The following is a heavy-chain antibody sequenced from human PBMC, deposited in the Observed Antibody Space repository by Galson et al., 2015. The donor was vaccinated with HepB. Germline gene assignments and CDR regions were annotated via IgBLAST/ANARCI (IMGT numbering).Heavy chain of an antibody. D-gene: IGHD2-21*02. Sequence: SLRLSCAASGFTFSTYAITWVRQAPGKGLEWVSVISGSGATTFYAASVKGRFIIYRDNSKNTVYLQMNRLRADDTAIYYCAKEPPYCGGDCYSVSDVWGQGTLVTVSS. J-gene: IGHJ4*02. V-gene: IGHV3-23*01. CDR3: AKEPPYCGGDCYSVSDV. CDR1: GFTFSTYA. CDR2: ISGSGATT.